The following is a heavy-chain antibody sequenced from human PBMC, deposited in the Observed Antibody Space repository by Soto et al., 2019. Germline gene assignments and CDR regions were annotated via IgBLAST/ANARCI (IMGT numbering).Heavy chain of an antibody. V-gene: IGHV3-43*01. D-gene: IGHD2-2*01. J-gene: IGHJ4*02. CDR3: VKERDDASWTAFDH. CDR2: IGRDGINT. Sequence: EVRLVESGGVVVQPGGSLRLSCAASGFMFDAFSMHWVRQAPGKGLEWVALIGRDGINTYYADSVRGRFIVSRDNSKNSLYLQMNSLRSEDSALYYCVKERDDASWTAFDHWGQGTLVTVSS. CDR1: GFMFDAFS.